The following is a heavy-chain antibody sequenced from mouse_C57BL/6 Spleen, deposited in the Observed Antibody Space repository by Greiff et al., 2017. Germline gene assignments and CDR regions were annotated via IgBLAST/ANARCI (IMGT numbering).Heavy chain of an antibody. CDR1: GYSFTGYF. CDR3: ARSTTEGYYFDY. J-gene: IGHJ2*01. Sequence: VQLQQSGPELVKPGDSVKISCKASGYSFTGYFMNWVMQSHGKSLEWIGRINPYNGDTFYNQKFKGKATLTVDKSSSTAHMELRSLTSEDSAVYYCARSTTEGYYFDYWGQGTTLTVSS. D-gene: IGHD1-1*01. V-gene: IGHV1-20*01. CDR2: INPYNGDT.